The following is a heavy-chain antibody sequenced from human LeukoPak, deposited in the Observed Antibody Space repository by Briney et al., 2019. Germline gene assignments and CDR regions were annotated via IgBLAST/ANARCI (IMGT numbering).Heavy chain of an antibody. CDR2: ISGSGGST. CDR3: AKGIMRRVPAASVDY. Sequence: GGSLRLSSAASGFTFSSYAMSWVRQAPGKGLEWVSAISGSGGSTYYADSVKGRFTISRDNSKNTLYLQMNSLRAEDTAVYYCAKGIMRRVPAASVDYWGQGTLVTVSS. CDR1: GFTFSSYA. D-gene: IGHD2-2*01. J-gene: IGHJ4*02. V-gene: IGHV3-23*01.